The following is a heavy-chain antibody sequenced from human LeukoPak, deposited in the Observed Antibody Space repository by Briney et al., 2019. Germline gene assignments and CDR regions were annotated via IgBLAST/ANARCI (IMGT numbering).Heavy chain of an antibody. CDR3: AKDAIMGDIVVVPADGNWFDP. CDR1: GFTVSSNY. CDR2: IYSGGST. Sequence: GGSLRLSCAASGFTVSSNYMSWVRQAPEKGLECVSVIYSGGSTSYADSVKGRFTISRDNSENTVYLQMNSLRAEDTAVYYCAKDAIMGDIVVVPADGNWFDPWGQGTLVTVSS. V-gene: IGHV3-53*01. D-gene: IGHD2-2*01. J-gene: IGHJ5*02.